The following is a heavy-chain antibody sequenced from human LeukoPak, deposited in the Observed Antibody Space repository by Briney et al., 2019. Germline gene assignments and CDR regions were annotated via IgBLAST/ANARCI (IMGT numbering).Heavy chain of an antibody. V-gene: IGHV3-23*01. Sequence: GGSLRLSCAASGFTFSNFPMIWVRQAPGKGLEWVSIISGSGGSTYYADSVKGRFTISRDNSKNTLYLQMNSLRAEDTAVYYCAYQDGYRGKIDYWGQGTLVTVSS. J-gene: IGHJ4*02. CDR2: ISGSGGST. CDR3: AYQDGYRGKIDY. D-gene: IGHD5-24*01. CDR1: GFTFSNFP.